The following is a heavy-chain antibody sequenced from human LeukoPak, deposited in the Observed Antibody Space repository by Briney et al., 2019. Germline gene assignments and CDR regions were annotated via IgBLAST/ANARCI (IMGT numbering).Heavy chain of an antibody. V-gene: IGHV4-4*09. CDR3: ARLVDFWSGCDV. J-gene: IGHJ6*04. CDR1: GGSISSYY. CDR2: IYTSGST. D-gene: IGHD3-3*01. Sequence: PSETLSLTCTVSGGSISSYYWSWLRQPPGKGLEWIGYIYTSGSTNYNPSLKSRVTISVDTSKNQFSLKLSSVTAADTAVYYCARLVDFWSGCDVWGKGTTVTVSS.